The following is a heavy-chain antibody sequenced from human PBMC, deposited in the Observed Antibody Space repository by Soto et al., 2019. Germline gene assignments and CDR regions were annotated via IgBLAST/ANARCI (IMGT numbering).Heavy chain of an antibody. CDR3: ARGGAARHNWFDP. J-gene: IGHJ5*02. CDR1: GGSFSGYD. Sequence: SETLSLTCAAYGGSFSGYDWSWIRQPPGKGQEWIGEINHSGSTNYNPYLKSRVTISVDTPKNQFSLKLSSVTAADTAVYYCARGGAARHNWFDPWGQGTMVTVSS. D-gene: IGHD6-13*01. V-gene: IGHV4-34*01. CDR2: INHSGST.